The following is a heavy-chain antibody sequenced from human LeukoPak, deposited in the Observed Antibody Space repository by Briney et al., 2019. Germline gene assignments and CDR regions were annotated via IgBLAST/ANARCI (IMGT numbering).Heavy chain of an antibody. D-gene: IGHD6-13*01. CDR2: IIPILGIA. Sequence: SVKVSCKASGGTFSSYTISWVRQAPGQGLEWMGRIIPILGIANYAQKFQGRVTITADKSTSTAYMELSSLRSEDTAVYYCARESSSLHYFDYRGQGTLVTVSS. J-gene: IGHJ4*02. CDR3: ARESSSLHYFDY. V-gene: IGHV1-69*04. CDR1: GGTFSSYT.